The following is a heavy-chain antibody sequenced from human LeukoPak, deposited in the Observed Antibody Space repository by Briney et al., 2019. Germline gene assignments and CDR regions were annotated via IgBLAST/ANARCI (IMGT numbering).Heavy chain of an antibody. CDR1: GGTFSSYA. D-gene: IGHD6-6*01. J-gene: IGHJ6*03. V-gene: IGHV1-69*06. CDR2: IIPIFGTA. CDR3: ARGDSSSEGYYYYYYMDV. Sequence: ASVKVSCKASGGTFSSYAISWVRQAPGQGLEWMGGIIPIFGTANYAQKFQGRVTITADKSTSTAYMELSGLRSEDTAVYYCARGDSSSEGYYYYYYMDVWGKGTTVTVSS.